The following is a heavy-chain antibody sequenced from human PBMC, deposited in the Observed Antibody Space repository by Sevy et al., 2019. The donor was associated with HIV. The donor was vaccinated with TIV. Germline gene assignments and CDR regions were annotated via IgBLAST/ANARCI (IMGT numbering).Heavy chain of an antibody. Sequence: ASVKVSCKASGYTFSGYYMHWVRQAPGQGLEWMGRFNPKSGGTEYGQKFQGRVTMTTDMSITTAYMELSSLAFDDTAVYFCTRGLEYCGYIHCPLGFWGQGTLVTVSS. CDR3: TRGLEYCGYIHCPLGF. CDR1: GYTFSGYY. D-gene: IGHD2-21*01. CDR2: FNPKSGGT. V-gene: IGHV1-2*06. J-gene: IGHJ4*02.